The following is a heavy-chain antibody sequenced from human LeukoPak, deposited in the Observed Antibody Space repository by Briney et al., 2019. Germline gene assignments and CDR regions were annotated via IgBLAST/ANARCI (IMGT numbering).Heavy chain of an antibody. CDR1: GFTFISYA. V-gene: IGHV3-23*01. CDR2: ISGSGGST. J-gene: IGHJ4*02. Sequence: GGSLRLSCAASGFTFISYAMSWVRQAPGKGLEWVSAISGSGGSTYYADSVKGRFTISRDNSKNTLYLQMDSLRAEDTAVYYCAKVIKSPQQLVFDYWGQGTLVTVSS. D-gene: IGHD6-13*01. CDR3: AKVIKSPQQLVFDY.